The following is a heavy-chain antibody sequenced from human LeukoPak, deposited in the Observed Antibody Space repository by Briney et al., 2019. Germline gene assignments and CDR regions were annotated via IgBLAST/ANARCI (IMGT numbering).Heavy chain of an antibody. CDR3: ARGLIVVVPAAIVGWFDP. CDR2: IYYSGST. D-gene: IGHD2-2*02. CDR1: GGSISSYY. J-gene: IGHJ5*02. V-gene: IGHV4-59*01. Sequence: SETLSLTCTVSGGSISSYYWSWIRQPPGKGLEWIGYIYYSGSTNYNPSLKSRVTISVDTSKNQLSLKLSSVTAADTAVYYCARGLIVVVPAAIVGWFDPWGQGTLVTVSS.